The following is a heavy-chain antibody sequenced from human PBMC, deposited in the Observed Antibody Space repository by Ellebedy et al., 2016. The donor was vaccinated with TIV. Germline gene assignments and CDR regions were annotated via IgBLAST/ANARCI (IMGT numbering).Heavy chain of an antibody. J-gene: IGHJ4*02. CDR3: ARDGGVFRAGSADY. CDR1: GFTFSSYG. V-gene: IGHV3-7*01. D-gene: IGHD6-19*01. CDR2: IKQDGSEK. Sequence: GESLKISCAASGFTFSSYGMHWVRQAPGKGLEWVANIKQDGSEKYYVDSVKGRFTISRDNAKNSLYLQMNSLRAEDTAVYYCARDGGVFRAGSADYWGQGTLVTVSS.